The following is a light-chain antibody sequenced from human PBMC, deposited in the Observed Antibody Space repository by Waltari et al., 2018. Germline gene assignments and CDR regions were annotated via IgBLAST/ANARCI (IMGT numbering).Light chain of an antibody. V-gene: IGLV3-21*02. Sequence: SYELTQPPSVSVAPGQTARTTCAGDKIGSKNVHWYQHKPGQAPVLVVYDDGDRPSGIPERFSGSNSGNTAALTISRVDAGDEAEYYCQVWDSGSNHYVFGTVTKVTVL. CDR2: DDG. CDR1: KIGSKN. J-gene: IGLJ1*01. CDR3: QVWDSGSNHYV.